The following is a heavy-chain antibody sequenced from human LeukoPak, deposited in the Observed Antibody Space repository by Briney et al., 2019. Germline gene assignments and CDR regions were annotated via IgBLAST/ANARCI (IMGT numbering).Heavy chain of an antibody. CDR2: IKSETDGGTT. J-gene: IGHJ6*03. CDR1: GFTFNYAW. CDR3: TTDGYSGQDLDYYYYYMDV. V-gene: IGHV3-15*01. D-gene: IGHD5-12*01. Sequence: GGSLRLSCAASGFTFNYAWMSWVRQAPGKGLEWVGHIKSETDGGTTDYAAPVKGRFTISRDDSIRTLYLQMNSLKTEDTAVYYCTTDGYSGQDLDYYYYYMDVWGKGTTVTISS.